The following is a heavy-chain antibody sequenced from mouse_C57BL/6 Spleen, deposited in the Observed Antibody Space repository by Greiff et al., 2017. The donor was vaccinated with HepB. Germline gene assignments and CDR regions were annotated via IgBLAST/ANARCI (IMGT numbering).Heavy chain of an antibody. J-gene: IGHJ2*01. CDR3: ASDYGNSLDY. V-gene: IGHV1-76*01. Sequence: QVQLQQSGAELVRPGASVKLSCKASGYTFTDYYINWVKQRPGQGLEWIARMYPGSGNTYYNEKFKGKATLTAEKSSSTAYMQLRSLTSEDSAVYFCASDYGNSLDYCGQGTTLTVSS. CDR2: MYPGSGNT. CDR1: GYTFTDYY. D-gene: IGHD2-1*01.